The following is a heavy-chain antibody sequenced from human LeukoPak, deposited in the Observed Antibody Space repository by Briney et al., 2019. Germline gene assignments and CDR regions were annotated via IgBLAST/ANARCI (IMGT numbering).Heavy chain of an antibody. Sequence: PGGSLRLSCAASGFTFSGSAMHWVRQASGKGLEWVGRIRSKANSYATAYAASVKGRFTISRDDSKNTAYLQMNSLKTEDTAVYLCTSFKFFGGFDYWGQGTLVTVSS. V-gene: IGHV3-73*01. J-gene: IGHJ4*02. CDR2: IRSKANSYAT. CDR3: TSFKFFGGFDY. D-gene: IGHD2-15*01. CDR1: GFTFSGSA.